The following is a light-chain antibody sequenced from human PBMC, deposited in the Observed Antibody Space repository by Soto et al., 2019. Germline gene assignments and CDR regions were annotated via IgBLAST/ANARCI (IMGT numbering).Light chain of an antibody. CDR3: QHYKSYPHT. J-gene: IGKJ2*01. CDR1: QDVSTW. CDR2: AAS. Sequence: DIQMTQSPSSLSASVGDRVTFTCRASQDVSTWVAWYKQRPGKAPESLIYAASSLQSGVPTRFSVSGFGTDFTLTISSLQPEDSATYYCQHYKSYPHTFGQGTKLEIK. V-gene: IGKV1D-16*01.